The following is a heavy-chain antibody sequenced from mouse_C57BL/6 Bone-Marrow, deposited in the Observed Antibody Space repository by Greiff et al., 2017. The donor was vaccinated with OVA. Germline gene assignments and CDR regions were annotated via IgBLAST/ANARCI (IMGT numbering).Heavy chain of an antibody. J-gene: IGHJ3*01. D-gene: IGHD1-1*01. Sequence: EVQLVESGGGLVKPGGSLKLSCAASGFTFSSYAMSWVRQTPEKRLEWVATISDGGSYTYYPDNVKGRFTISRDNAKNNLYLQMSHLKSEDTAMYYCARRGSSTGFAYWGQGTLVTVSA. CDR3: ARRGSSTGFAY. V-gene: IGHV5-4*03. CDR1: GFTFSSYA. CDR2: ISDGGSYT.